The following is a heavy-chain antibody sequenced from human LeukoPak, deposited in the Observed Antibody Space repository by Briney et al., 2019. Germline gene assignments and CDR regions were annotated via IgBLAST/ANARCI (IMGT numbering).Heavy chain of an antibody. CDR2: ISYDGSNK. CDR3: ARDLEDNSGYYYFDS. V-gene: IGHV3-30*03. Sequence: GGSLRLSCAASGLTFSSYGMHWVRQAPGRGLEWVAVISYDGSNKYYADSVKGRFTISRDNAKESLFLQMNSLRVEDTAVYYCARDLEDNSGYYYFDSWGQGTLVTVSS. J-gene: IGHJ4*02. D-gene: IGHD3-22*01. CDR1: GLTFSSYG.